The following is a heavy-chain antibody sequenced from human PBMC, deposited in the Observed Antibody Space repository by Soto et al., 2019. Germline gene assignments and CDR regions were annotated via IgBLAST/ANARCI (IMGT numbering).Heavy chain of an antibody. V-gene: IGHV1-69*01. CDR3: ARDGAATGTTAYYYYYGMDV. CDR2: IIPIFGTA. D-gene: IGHD1-7*01. Sequence: QVPLVQSGAEVKKPGSSVKVSCKASGGTFSSYAISWVRQAPGQGLEWMGGIIPIFGTANYAQKFQGRVTITADESTSTAYMELSSLRSEDTAVYFCARDGAATGTTAYYYYYGMDVWGQGTTVTVSS. CDR1: GGTFSSYA. J-gene: IGHJ6*02.